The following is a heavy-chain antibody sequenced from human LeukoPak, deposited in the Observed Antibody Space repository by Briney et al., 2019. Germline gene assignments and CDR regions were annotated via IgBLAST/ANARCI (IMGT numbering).Heavy chain of an antibody. CDR1: GYSISSGYY. J-gene: IGHJ5*02. D-gene: IGHD6-19*01. Sequence: SETLSLTCTVSGYSISSGYYWSWIRQPAGKGLEWIGRMSSSGISTYSPSLKSRVTISIDTSRNQFSMNLNSVTAADTAVYYCAKGAGPPWFDPWGQGTLVTVSS. V-gene: IGHV4-61*02. CDR2: MSSSGIS. CDR3: AKGAGPPWFDP.